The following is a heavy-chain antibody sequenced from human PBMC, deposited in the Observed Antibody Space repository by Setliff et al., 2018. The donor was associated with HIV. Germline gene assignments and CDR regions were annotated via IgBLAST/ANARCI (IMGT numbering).Heavy chain of an antibody. CDR1: GGSIRSGSYY. V-gene: IGHV4-61*09. Sequence: SETLSLTCTVSGGSIRSGSYYWTWIRQPAGKGLEWIGHISTSGSTNYNPSLKSRVTISVDSSKNQFSLKLTSVTAADAAIYYCAGWSSWRKYNWFDPWGQGTLVTVSS. CDR2: ISTSGST. CDR3: AGWSSWRKYNWFDP. J-gene: IGHJ5*02. D-gene: IGHD6-13*01.